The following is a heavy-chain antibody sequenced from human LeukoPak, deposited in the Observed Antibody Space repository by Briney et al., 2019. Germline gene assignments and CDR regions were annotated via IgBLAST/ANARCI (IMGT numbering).Heavy chain of an antibody. D-gene: IGHD3-16*01. CDR2: MYPGDSET. CDR3: ARRMLTTTGFDY. V-gene: IGHV5-51*01. Sequence: WESLKISCEGAGYRFSSYWIAWVRQMPGKGLEWRGIMYPGDSETRNSPSIQGQVTISADKSTSTAYLQWSSLKASDTAMYYSARRMLTTTGFDYWGQGTLVTVSS. J-gene: IGHJ4*02. CDR1: GYRFSSYW.